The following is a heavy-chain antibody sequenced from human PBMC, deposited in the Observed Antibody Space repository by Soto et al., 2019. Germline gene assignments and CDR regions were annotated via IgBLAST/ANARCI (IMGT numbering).Heavy chain of an antibody. CDR1: GFTFRNYN. CDR2: ISIGGRSI. J-gene: IGHJ6*02. Sequence: GGSLRLSCAASGFTFRNYNMNWVRQVPGKGLEWVAHISIGGRSINYADSVKGRFTISRDDGENSVNLHMNSLGAEDTAMYSCAKVPRGDYVWGSYPPLGLDVWGQGTTVTVSS. V-gene: IGHV3-21*05. D-gene: IGHD3-16*01. CDR3: AKVPRGDYVWGSYPPLGLDV.